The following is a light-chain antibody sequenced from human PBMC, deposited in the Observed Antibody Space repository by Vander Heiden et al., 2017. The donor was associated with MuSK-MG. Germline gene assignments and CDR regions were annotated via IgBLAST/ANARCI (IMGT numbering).Light chain of an antibody. Sequence: DIQLTQSPSSLSASVGDRVPITCRASQSISSYLNWYQQKTGTAPKLLIYAASSLQSGVPSRFSGSGSATDFTLTISSLQPEDFATYYCQQSYSTPTWTFGQGTKVEIK. CDR1: QSISSY. J-gene: IGKJ1*01. CDR2: AAS. CDR3: QQSYSTPTWT. V-gene: IGKV1-39*01.